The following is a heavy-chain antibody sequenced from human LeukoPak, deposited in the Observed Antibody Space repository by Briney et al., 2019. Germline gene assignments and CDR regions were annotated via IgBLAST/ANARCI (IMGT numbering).Heavy chain of an antibody. CDR1: GGPISSYY. Sequence: PSETLSLTCTVSGGPISSYYWSWIRQPPGKGLEWIGYIYYSGSTNYNPSLKSRVTISVDTSKNQFSLKLSSVTAADTAVYYCARLFNVDGVDYWGQGTLVTVSS. CDR3: ARLFNVDGVDY. D-gene: IGHD2-21*01. J-gene: IGHJ4*02. V-gene: IGHV4-59*08. CDR2: IYYSGST.